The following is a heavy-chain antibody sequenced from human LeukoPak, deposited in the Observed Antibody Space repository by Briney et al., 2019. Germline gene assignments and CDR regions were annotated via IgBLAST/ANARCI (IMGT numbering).Heavy chain of an antibody. V-gene: IGHV1-69*05. J-gene: IGHJ5*02. CDR1: GGTFSSYA. CDR3: ARTYSSGWYWFDP. D-gene: IGHD6-19*01. Sequence: ASVKVSCKASGGTFSSYAISWVRQAPGQGLEWMGGIIPIFGTANYAQKLQGRVTMTTDTSTSTAYMELRSLRSDDTAVYYCARTYSSGWYWFDPWGQGTLVTVSS. CDR2: IIPIFGTA.